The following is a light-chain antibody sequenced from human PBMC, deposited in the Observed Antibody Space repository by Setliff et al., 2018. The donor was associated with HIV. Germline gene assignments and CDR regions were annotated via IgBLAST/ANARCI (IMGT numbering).Light chain of an antibody. Sequence: QSVLTQPASVSGSPGQSITISCTGPSSDVGGYNSVSWYQQHPGKVPKLMIYDVSNRPSGVSNRLSGSKSGNTASLTISGLQAEDEADYYCSSYTSTSTPYVFGTGTKGTV. CDR1: SSDVGGYNS. J-gene: IGLJ1*01. CDR2: DVS. CDR3: SSYTSTSTPYV. V-gene: IGLV2-14*03.